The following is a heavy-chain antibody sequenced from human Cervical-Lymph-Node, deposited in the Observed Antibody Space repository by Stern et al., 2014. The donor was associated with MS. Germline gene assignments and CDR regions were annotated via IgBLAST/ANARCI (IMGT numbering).Heavy chain of an antibody. D-gene: IGHD1-26*01. CDR3: ARDLGVGPTAY. Sequence: VHLVESGAEVKKPGSSVKVSCKTSGDTFSSSGISWVRQAPGQGLEWMGGIIPIFGTTHYAQRFQGRVTITADKVTNTVYMELTSLRFEDTAVYYCARDLGVGPTAYWGQGTLVTVSS. CDR2: IIPIFGTT. V-gene: IGHV1-69*06. CDR1: GDTFSSSG. J-gene: IGHJ4*02.